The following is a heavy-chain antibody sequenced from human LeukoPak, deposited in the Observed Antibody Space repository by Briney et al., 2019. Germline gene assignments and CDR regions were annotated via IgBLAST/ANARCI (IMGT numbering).Heavy chain of an antibody. CDR1: GFTFSSYA. V-gene: IGHV3-23*01. D-gene: IGHD3-10*01. CDR2: ISGSGGST. J-gene: IGHJ4*02. Sequence: PGGSLRLSCAASGFTFSSYAMSWVRQAPGKGLEWVSGISGSGGSTYYADSVKGRFTISRDNYKNTLYLQMNSLRAEAAAVYYCAKGAELLWFGELSVWGQGTLVTVSS. CDR3: AKGAELLWFGELSV.